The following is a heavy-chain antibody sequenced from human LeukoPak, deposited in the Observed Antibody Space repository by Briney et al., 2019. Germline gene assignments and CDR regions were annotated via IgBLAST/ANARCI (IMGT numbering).Heavy chain of an antibody. J-gene: IGHJ3*02. Sequence: GGSLRLSCAASGFTFSSYAMSWVRQAPGKGLEWVSAISGSGGSTYYADSVMGRFTISRDNSKNTLYLQMNSLRAEDTAVYYCAKDGGSHDAFDIWSQGTMVTVSS. CDR3: AKDGGSHDAFDI. CDR2: ISGSGGST. CDR1: GFTFSSYA. V-gene: IGHV3-23*01. D-gene: IGHD2-15*01.